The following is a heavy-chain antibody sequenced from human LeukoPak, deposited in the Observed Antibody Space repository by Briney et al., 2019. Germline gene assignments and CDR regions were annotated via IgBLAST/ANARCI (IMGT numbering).Heavy chain of an antibody. CDR2: INHNGNVN. Sequence: GGSLRLSCAASGFTFSSYWMNWARQAPGKGLEWVASINHNGNVNYYVDSVKGRFTISRDNAKNSLYLQMSNLRAEDTAVYFCASGGKNTYNWNDGYWGQGTLVTVSS. D-gene: IGHD1-20*01. J-gene: IGHJ4*02. CDR3: ASGGKNTYNWNDGY. V-gene: IGHV3-7*03. CDR1: GFTFSSYW.